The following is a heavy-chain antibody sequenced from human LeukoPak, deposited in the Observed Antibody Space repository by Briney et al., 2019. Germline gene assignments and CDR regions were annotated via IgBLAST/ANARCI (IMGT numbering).Heavy chain of an antibody. CDR1: GYTFTSYG. CDR2: ISPYNSNT. D-gene: IGHD6-19*01. V-gene: IGHV1-18*01. CDR3: ARDLKRGYSSGRYSWGTGSSNDF. J-gene: IGHJ4*02. Sequence: ASVKVSCKTSGYTFTSYGISWVRQAPGQGLEWMGWISPYNSNTYYAQNLQGRVTMTTDTSTSTTYMELRSLRSDDTAVHYCARDLKRGYSSGRYSWGTGSSNDFWGQGTLVTVSS.